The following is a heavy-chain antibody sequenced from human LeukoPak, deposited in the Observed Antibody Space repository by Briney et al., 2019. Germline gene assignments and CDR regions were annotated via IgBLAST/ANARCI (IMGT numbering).Heavy chain of an antibody. Sequence: PGGSLRLCCAASGFTFSRYWMHWVRQVPGKGLMWVSRINPDGSSTSYADSVKGRFTISRDNAKNTLYLQMNSLRPEDTAVYFCTKDTYGPEDSWGQGTLVTVSS. J-gene: IGHJ4*02. CDR1: GFTFSRYW. CDR2: INPDGSST. V-gene: IGHV3-74*01. CDR3: TKDTYGPEDS. D-gene: IGHD4-17*01.